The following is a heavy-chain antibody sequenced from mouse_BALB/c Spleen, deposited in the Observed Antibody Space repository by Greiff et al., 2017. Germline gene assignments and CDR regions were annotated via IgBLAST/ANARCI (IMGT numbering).Heavy chain of an antibody. J-gene: IGHJ3*01. CDR3: ARQETGTFAY. CDR1: GFAFSSYD. Sequence: EVHLVESGGGLVKPGGSLKLSCAASGFAFSSYDMSWVRQTPEKRLEWVAYISSGGGSTYYPDTVKGRFTISRDNAKNTLYLQMSSLKSEDTAMYYCARQETGTFAYWGQGTLVTVSA. CDR2: ISSGGGST. D-gene: IGHD4-1*01. V-gene: IGHV5-12-1*01.